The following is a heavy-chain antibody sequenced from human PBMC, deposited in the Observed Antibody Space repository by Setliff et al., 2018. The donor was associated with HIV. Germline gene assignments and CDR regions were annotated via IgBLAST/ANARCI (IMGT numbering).Heavy chain of an antibody. CDR3: ARGIRTAAAPTFDH. CDR1: GVATDSNY. J-gene: IGHJ4*02. D-gene: IGHD6-13*01. V-gene: IGHV4-59*01. CDR2: VYYGGIT. Sequence: SETLSLTCTVSGVATDSNYWTWIRQSPGKGLEWIGYVYYGGITNYSPSLKSRVSISIDTSKNQLYLNLGSVTTADTAVYFCARGIRTAAAPTFDHWGQGALVTVSS.